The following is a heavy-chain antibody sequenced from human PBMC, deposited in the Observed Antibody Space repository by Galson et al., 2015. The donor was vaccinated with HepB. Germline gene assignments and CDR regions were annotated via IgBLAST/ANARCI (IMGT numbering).Heavy chain of an antibody. CDR1: GFTFSSYA. CDR3: ARGYCGGGSCYPEEDYYYYYMDV. Sequence: LRLSCAASGFTFSSYAMHWVRQAPGKGLGWVAVISYDGSNKYYADSVKGRFTISRDNSKNTLYLQMNSLRAEDTAVYYCARGYCGGGSCYPEEDYYYYYMDVWGKGTTVTVSS. D-gene: IGHD2-15*01. J-gene: IGHJ6*03. CDR2: ISYDGSNK. V-gene: IGHV3-30-3*01.